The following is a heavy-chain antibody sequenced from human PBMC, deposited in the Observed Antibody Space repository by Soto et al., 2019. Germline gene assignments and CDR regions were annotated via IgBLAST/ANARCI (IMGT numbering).Heavy chain of an antibody. CDR1: GGSISSYY. D-gene: IGHD2-8*01. Sequence: SETLSLTCTVSGGSISSYYWSWIRQPPGKGLEWIGYIYYSGSTNYNPSLKSRVTISVDTSKNQFSLKLSSVTAADTAVYYCARDGVYNYYFDYWGQGTLVTVSS. CDR3: ARDGVYNYYFDY. CDR2: IYYSGST. J-gene: IGHJ4*02. V-gene: IGHV4-59*01.